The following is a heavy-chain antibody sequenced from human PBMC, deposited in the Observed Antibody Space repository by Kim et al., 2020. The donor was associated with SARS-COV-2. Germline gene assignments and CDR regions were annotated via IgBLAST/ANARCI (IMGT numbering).Heavy chain of an antibody. CDR3: ARVQWELSHAFDI. Sequence: GGSLRLSCAASGFTFSDHYMGWVRQAPGKGLEWVGRTRNKANSYTTEYAASVKGRFTITRDDSKNSLYLQMNSLKTEDTAVYYCARVQWELSHAFDIWGQGTMVTVSS. D-gene: IGHD1-26*01. CDR1: GFTFSDHY. J-gene: IGHJ3*02. CDR2: TRNKANSYTT. V-gene: IGHV3-72*01.